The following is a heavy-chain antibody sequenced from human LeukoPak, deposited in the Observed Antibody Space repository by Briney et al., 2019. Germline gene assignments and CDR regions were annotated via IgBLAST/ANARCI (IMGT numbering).Heavy chain of an antibody. J-gene: IGHJ4*02. Sequence: GGSLRLSCAASGFTFSSYPVNWVRQAPGKGLDWVSTISGGGGSTYYADSVKGRFTISRDNSKNTLYLQMNSLRAEETAVYYCAKGRRDGYNFDFDSWGQGTLVTVSS. D-gene: IGHD5-24*01. CDR3: AKGRRDGYNFDFDS. CDR2: ISGGGGST. CDR1: GFTFSSYP. V-gene: IGHV3-23*01.